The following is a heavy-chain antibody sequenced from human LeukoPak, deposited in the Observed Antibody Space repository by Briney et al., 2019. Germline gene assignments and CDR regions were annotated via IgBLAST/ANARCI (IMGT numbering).Heavy chain of an antibody. CDR1: GYTFTGYY. CDR2: INPNSGGT. CDR3: ARVTYYYDSSGYGCCGPLDY. V-gene: IGHV1-2*02. Sequence: HGASVKVSCTASGYTFTGYYMHWVRQAPGQGLEWMGWINPNSGGTNYAQKFQGRVTMTRDTSISTAYMELSRLRSDDTAVYYCARVTYYYDSSGYGCCGPLDYWGQGTLVTVSS. J-gene: IGHJ4*02. D-gene: IGHD3-22*01.